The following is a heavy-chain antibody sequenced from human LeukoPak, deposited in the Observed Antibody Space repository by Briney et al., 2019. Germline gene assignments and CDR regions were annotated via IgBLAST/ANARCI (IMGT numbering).Heavy chain of an antibody. V-gene: IGHV4-39*07. CDR3: ARADYSGFNTDIDS. CDR2: IYHTGRT. CDR1: GGSISSSSYY. D-gene: IGHD5-12*01. Sequence: PSETLSLTCTVSGGSISSSSYYWGWIRQPPGQGLEWIGTIYHTGRTYYSPSLKSRVTISVDTSKNQFSLRLSSVTAADTAVYYCARADYSGFNTDIDSWGQGKLVTVSS. J-gene: IGHJ4*02.